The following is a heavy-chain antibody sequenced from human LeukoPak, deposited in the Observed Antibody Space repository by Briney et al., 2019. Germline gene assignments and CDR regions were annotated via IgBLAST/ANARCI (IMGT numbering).Heavy chain of an antibody. D-gene: IGHD3-3*01. J-gene: IGHJ4*02. CDR3: TREPHRDFWGGLIFDY. V-gene: IGHV1-69*13. CDR1: GGTFSTYA. CDR2: IIPIFGTA. Sequence: SVKVSCKASGGTFSTYAISWVRQAPGQGPEWMGGIIPIFGTANYAQKFQGRVTIIADESMSTAQMELSSLRSEDTAVYYCTREPHRDFWGGLIFDYWGQGLLVTVSS.